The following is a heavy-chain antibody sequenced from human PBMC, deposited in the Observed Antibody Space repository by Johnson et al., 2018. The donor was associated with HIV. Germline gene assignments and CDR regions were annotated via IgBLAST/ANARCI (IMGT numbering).Heavy chain of an antibody. Sequence: QVQLVESGGGVVQPGRSLRLSCAASGFTFSTYGMHWVRQAPGKGLEWVAVMWYDGSNKYYADSVKGRFTISRDNSKNTLYLQMNSLRAEDTAVYYCAKPMGGDDAFDIWGQGTTVTVSS. CDR1: GFTFSTYG. CDR2: MWYDGSNK. D-gene: IGHD3-16*01. CDR3: AKPMGGDDAFDI. V-gene: IGHV3-33*06. J-gene: IGHJ3*02.